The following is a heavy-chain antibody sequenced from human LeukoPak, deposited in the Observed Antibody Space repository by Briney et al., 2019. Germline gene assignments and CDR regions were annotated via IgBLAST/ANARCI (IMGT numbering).Heavy chain of an antibody. CDR1: GYSFTGYH. CDR2: VNPKTGGT. Sequence: ASVKVSFSSVGYSFTGYHLHWVRQAPRQGLEWMGWVNPKTGGTNYARKFQGRVTMTRDTSINTVNMELSRLTYDDTAVYYCAREFSSKLEWLAYVTGDDAFDVWGQGTMITVS. D-gene: IGHD3-3*01. V-gene: IGHV1-2*02. J-gene: IGHJ3*01. CDR3: AREFSSKLEWLAYVTGDDAFDV.